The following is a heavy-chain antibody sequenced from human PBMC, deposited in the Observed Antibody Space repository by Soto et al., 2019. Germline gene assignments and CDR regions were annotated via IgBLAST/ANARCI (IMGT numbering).Heavy chain of an antibody. D-gene: IGHD6-13*01. Sequence: GGSLRLSCAASGSIFSDYYMSWVRQAPGKGLEWVSYISGTDPYMKYADAVRGRFTISRDNAKNSVYLQMNSLRDDDTAVYYCARGSSVRGMNVWGQGTTVTVSS. J-gene: IGHJ6*02. CDR1: GSIFSDYY. CDR3: ARGSSVRGMNV. V-gene: IGHV3-11*06. CDR2: ISGTDPYM.